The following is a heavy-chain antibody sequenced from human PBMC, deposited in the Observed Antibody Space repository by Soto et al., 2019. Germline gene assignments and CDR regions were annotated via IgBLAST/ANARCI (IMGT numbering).Heavy chain of an antibody. J-gene: IGHJ4*02. Sequence: EVQLVESGGGLVQPGGSLRLSCAALGFTVSSDYMSWVRQAPGKGLEWVSVIYSGGRTYYADSVKGRFTISRDNSKNTLYLQMNSLRVEDTAVYYCARPGGFWSGSYTGDYWGQGTLVTVSS. D-gene: IGHD3-3*01. CDR1: GFTVSSDY. CDR2: IYSGGRT. CDR3: ARPGGFWSGSYTGDY. V-gene: IGHV3-66*04.